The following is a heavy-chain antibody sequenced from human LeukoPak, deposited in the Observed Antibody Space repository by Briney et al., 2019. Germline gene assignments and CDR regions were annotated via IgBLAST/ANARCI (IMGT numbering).Heavy chain of an antibody. CDR3: ARDVDSSMVTNWFDS. CDR1: GGTFSSCS. Sequence: GSSVKVSCKASGGTFSSCSFSWVRQAPGQGIEWLGGIIVIFGTPNYPQKFHGRGTITADESTSTVYMELSSLRSEDTAMYYCARDVDSSMVTNWFDSWGQGTLVTVSS. V-gene: IGHV1-69*01. CDR2: IIVIFGTP. J-gene: IGHJ5*01. D-gene: IGHD5-18*01.